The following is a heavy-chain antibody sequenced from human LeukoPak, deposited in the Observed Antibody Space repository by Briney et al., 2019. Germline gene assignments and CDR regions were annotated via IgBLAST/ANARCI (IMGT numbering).Heavy chain of an antibody. CDR3: ARGPYKYDGSGAFDI. Sequence: SQTLSLTCTVSGDSISSGNYYWSWIRQPAGKGLEWIERIYTSGNTSYNPSLKSRVTISVDTSKNQFSLKLTSVTAADTALYYCARGPYKYDGSGAFDIWGQGTMVTVSS. V-gene: IGHV4-61*02. D-gene: IGHD3-22*01. CDR1: GDSISSGNYY. J-gene: IGHJ3*02. CDR2: IYTSGNT.